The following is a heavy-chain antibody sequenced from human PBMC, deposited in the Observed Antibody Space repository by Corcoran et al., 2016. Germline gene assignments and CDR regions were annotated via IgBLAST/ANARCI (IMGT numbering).Heavy chain of an antibody. J-gene: IGHJ3*02. D-gene: IGHD3-22*01. V-gene: IGHV4-39*07. CDR3: ARGNYYDSSGYSGDDAFDI. CDR2: IYYSGST. CDR1: GGSISSSSYY. Sequence: QLQLQESGPGLVKPSETLSLTCTVSGGSISSSSYYWGWIRQPPGKGLEWIGSIYYSGSTYYNPSLKSRVTISVDTSKNQFSRKLSSVTAADTAVYYCARGNYYDSSGYSGDDAFDIWGQGTMVTVSS.